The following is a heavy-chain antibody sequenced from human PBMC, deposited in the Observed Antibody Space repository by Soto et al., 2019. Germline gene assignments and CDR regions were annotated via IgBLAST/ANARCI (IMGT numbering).Heavy chain of an antibody. CDR1: GYAISSGFY. D-gene: IGHD3-10*01. Sequence: SETLSLTCDVSGYAISSGFYWAWIRQPPGKRLEWIGNIYHTGTTYYNPPLKSRVTMSVDTSKNQFSLRLSSVTAADTAVFYCARVRTVGMSGSPGDSWGQGTLVTVSS. CDR3: ARVRTVGMSGSPGDS. J-gene: IGHJ4*02. V-gene: IGHV4-38-2*01. CDR2: IYHTGTT.